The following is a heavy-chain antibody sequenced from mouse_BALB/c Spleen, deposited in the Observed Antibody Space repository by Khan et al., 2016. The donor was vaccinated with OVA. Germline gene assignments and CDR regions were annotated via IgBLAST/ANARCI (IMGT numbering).Heavy chain of an antibody. Sequence: EVQLQESGPGLVKPSQSLSLTCTVTGYSITSDYAWNWIRQFPGNKLEWMGYISYSGSTSYNPSLKSRISITRDTSKNQFFLQLNSVTTEDTATXYCARDGSRYYYAMDYWGQGTSVTVSS. V-gene: IGHV3-2*02. CDR1: GYSITSDYA. CDR2: ISYSGST. CDR3: ARDGSRYYYAMDY. J-gene: IGHJ4*01. D-gene: IGHD2-3*01.